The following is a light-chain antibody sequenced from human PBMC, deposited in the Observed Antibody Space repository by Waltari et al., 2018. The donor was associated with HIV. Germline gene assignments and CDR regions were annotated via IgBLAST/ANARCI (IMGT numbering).Light chain of an antibody. J-gene: IGLJ2*01. CDR3: NSRDSSGNLVV. CDR2: GNN. CDR1: SLRTYY. Sequence: SSELTQDPAVSVALGQTVRITCQGDSLRTYYATWYRQKPGQAPVLGGEGNNNRPSGIPDRFSGASSGDTASLTITATQAEDEADYYCNSRDSSGNLVVFGGGTKLTVL. V-gene: IGLV3-19*01.